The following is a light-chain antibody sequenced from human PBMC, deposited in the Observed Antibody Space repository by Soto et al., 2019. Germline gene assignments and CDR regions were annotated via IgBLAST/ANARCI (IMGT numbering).Light chain of an antibody. V-gene: IGKV3-15*01. CDR2: GAS. CDR1: QSVSSD. Sequence: EIVMTQSPATLSVSPGERATLSCRASQSVSSDLAWYQQQPGQAPRLLIYGASTRATGIPARFTGSGSGTEFTLTISGLQSGDFAIYFCQQYKSWPITFGQGTRLEIK. CDR3: QQYKSWPIT. J-gene: IGKJ5*01.